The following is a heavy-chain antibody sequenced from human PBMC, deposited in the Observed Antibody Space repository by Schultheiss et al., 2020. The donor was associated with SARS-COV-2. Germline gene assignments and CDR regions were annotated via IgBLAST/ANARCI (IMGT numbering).Heavy chain of an antibody. CDR2: VSGSGGST. V-gene: IGHV3-23*01. CDR3: AKDSGWGGYFDY. CDR1: GFTFSSYS. J-gene: IGHJ4*02. D-gene: IGHD6-19*01. Sequence: GGSLRLSCAASGFTFSSYSMNWVRQAPGKGLEWVSAVSGSGGSTYYADSVKGRFTISRDNSKNTLYLQMNSLRAEDTAVYYCAKDSGWGGYFDYWGQGTLVTVSS.